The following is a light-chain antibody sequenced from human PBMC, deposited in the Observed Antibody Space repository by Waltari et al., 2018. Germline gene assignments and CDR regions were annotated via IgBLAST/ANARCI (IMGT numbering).Light chain of an antibody. CDR2: GAS. J-gene: IGKJ4*01. V-gene: IGKV3-20*01. CDR1: QSVSSSY. CDR3: QQYGSSPLT. Sequence: EIVLLQSPGTLDSSPGERATLSCRASQSVSSSYFACYQQKPCQAPRLLIYGASSRATGIPDRFSGSGSGTDFTLTISRLEPEDFAVYYCQQYGSSPLTCGGGTKVEIK.